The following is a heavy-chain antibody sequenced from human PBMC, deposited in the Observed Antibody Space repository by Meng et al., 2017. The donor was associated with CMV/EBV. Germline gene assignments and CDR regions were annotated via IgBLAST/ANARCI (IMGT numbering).Heavy chain of an antibody. CDR2: INHSGST. Sequence: SETLSLTCAVYGESFSGYYWSWIRQPPGKGLEWIGEINHSGSTNYNPSLKSRVTISVDTSKNQFSLKLSSVTAADTAVYYCARAGGYDFWSGYPTGGYYYGMDVWGQGTTVTVSS. D-gene: IGHD3-3*01. CDR3: ARAGGYDFWSGYPTGGYYYGMDV. V-gene: IGHV4-34*01. J-gene: IGHJ6*02. CDR1: GESFSGYY.